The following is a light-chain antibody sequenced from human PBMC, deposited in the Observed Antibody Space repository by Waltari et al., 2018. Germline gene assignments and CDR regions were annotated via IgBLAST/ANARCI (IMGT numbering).Light chain of an antibody. CDR2: SNN. V-gene: IGLV1-44*01. Sequence: QSVLPQPPSASGTPGPRVTISCSGSSSNIGSNTVNWYQQVPGTAPKLLIYSNNQRPPGVPDRFSGSKSGTSASLAISGLQSEDEADYYCAAWDDSLNGNVFGSGTKVTVL. CDR1: SSNIGSNT. CDR3: AAWDDSLNGNV. J-gene: IGLJ6*01.